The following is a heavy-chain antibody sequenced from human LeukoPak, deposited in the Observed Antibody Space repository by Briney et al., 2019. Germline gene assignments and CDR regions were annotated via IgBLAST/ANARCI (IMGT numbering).Heavy chain of an antibody. CDR1: GFTFSDYY. CDR2: IKEDGSEK. J-gene: IGHJ4*02. V-gene: IGHV3-7*04. D-gene: IGHD3-10*01. Sequence: GGSLRLSCAASGFTFSDYYMGWIRQTPGKGLEWVANIKEDGSEKYYVDSVKGRFTISRDNAKNSLYLQMNSLRAEDTAVYYCARGVYSSGSSHDYWGQGTLVTVSS. CDR3: ARGVYSSGSSHDY.